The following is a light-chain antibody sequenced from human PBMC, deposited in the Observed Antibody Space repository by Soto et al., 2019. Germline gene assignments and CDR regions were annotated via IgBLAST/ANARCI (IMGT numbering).Light chain of an antibody. CDR2: DDD. CDR1: SSDVGTYDL. CDR3: GSWDSSLSAYV. Sequence: QSVLTQPASVSGSPGQSITISCTGTSSDVGTYDLVSWYQHHPGAAPKLIIYDDDKRPSGIPDRFSGSKSGTSATLGITGFQTGDEADYYCGSWDSSLSAYVFGTGTKVTVL. J-gene: IGLJ1*01. V-gene: IGLV1-51*01.